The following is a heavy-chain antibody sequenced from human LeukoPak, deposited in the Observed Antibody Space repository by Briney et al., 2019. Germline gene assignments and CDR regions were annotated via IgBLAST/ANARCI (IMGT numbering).Heavy chain of an antibody. Sequence: GGSLRLSCVASGFTFSNYWMQWVRQAPGKGLEWVANIKQDGGEKYYVDSVKGRFTISRDNAKDSLYLQMNSLRAEDTAVYYCASGWSGYPPDYWGQGTLVTVSS. D-gene: IGHD3-3*01. CDR3: ASGWSGYPPDY. V-gene: IGHV3-7*03. CDR1: GFTFSNYW. CDR2: IKQDGGEK. J-gene: IGHJ4*02.